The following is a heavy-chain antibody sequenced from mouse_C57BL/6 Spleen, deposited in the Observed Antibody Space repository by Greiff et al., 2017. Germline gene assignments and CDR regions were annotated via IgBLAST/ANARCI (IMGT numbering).Heavy chain of an antibody. CDR1: GFTFSSYG. D-gene: IGHD1-1*01. V-gene: IGHV5-6*01. J-gene: IGHJ4*01. Sequence: EVQLVESGGDLVKPGGSLKLSCAASGFTFSSYGMSWVRQPPDKRLEWVATISSGGSYTSYPDSVKGRFTISRDNAKNTLYLQMSSLKSEDTAMYYCARHYYGSSYYAMDYWGQGTSVTVSS. CDR2: ISSGGSYT. CDR3: ARHYYGSSYYAMDY.